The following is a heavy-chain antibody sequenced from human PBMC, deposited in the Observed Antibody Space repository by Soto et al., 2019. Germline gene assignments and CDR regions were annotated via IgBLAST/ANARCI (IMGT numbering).Heavy chain of an antibody. Sequence: QVQLQQWGAGLLKPSETLSLTCAVYGGSFSGYYWSWIRQPPGKGLEWIGEINHSGSTNYNPSLKSRVTISVDTSKNQFSLKLSSVTAADTAVYYCARGGQGIAAAGTVRSRWGRYYYGMDVWGQGTTVTVSS. CDR3: ARGGQGIAAAGTVRSRWGRYYYGMDV. J-gene: IGHJ6*02. CDR2: INHSGST. CDR1: GGSFSGYY. V-gene: IGHV4-34*01. D-gene: IGHD6-13*01.